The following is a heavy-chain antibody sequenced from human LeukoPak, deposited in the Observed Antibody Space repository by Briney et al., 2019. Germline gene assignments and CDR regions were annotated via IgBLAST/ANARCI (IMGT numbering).Heavy chain of an antibody. J-gene: IGHJ4*02. CDR1: GFTFSSYA. CDR3: AKQKGSASGASDY. D-gene: IGHD1-26*01. CDR2: ISGDGGST. Sequence: GRSLRLSCAASGFTFSSYAIYWVRQAPGKGLECVSAISGDGGSTYYADSVKGRFTISRDNSKNTMYLQMNSLRAEDTAVYYCAKQKGSASGASDYWGRGTLVTVSS. V-gene: IGHV3-23*01.